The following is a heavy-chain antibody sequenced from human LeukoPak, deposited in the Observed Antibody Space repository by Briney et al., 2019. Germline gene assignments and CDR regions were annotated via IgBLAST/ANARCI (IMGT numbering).Heavy chain of an antibody. Sequence: ASVKVSCKASGYTFTSYGISWVRQAPGQGLEWMGWISAYNGNTNYAQKLQGRVTMTTDTSTSTAYMELRSLRSDDTAVYYCARGVVVVPAAMPDVYAFGIWGQGTMVTVSS. V-gene: IGHV1-18*01. CDR2: ISAYNGNT. CDR3: ARGVVVVPAAMPDVYAFGI. D-gene: IGHD2-2*01. J-gene: IGHJ3*02. CDR1: GYTFTSYG.